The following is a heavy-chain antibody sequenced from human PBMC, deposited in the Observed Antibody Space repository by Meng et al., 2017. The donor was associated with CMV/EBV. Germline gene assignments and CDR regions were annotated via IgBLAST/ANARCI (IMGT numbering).Heavy chain of an antibody. V-gene: IGHV4-59*01. CDR1: GGSISSYY. CDR2: IYYSGST. D-gene: IGHD1-26*01. Sequence: SETLSLTCTVSGGSISSYYWSWIRQPPGKGLEWIGYIYYSGSTNYNPSLKSRVTISVDTSKNQFSLKLSSVTAADTAVHYCARSIVGAIDYWGQGTLVTVSS. J-gene: IGHJ4*02. CDR3: ARSIVGAIDY.